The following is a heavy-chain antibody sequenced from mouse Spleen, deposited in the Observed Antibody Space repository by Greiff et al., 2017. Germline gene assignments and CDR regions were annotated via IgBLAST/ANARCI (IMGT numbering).Heavy chain of an antibody. CDR1: GYTFTDYY. CDR3: ARGTGNWYFDV. Sequence: QVQLQQSGAELVRPGASVKLSCKASGYTFTDYYINWVKQRPGQGLEWIARIYPGSGNTYYNEKFKGKATLTAEKSSSTAYMQLSSLTSEDSAVYFCARGTGNWYFDVWGTGTTVTVSS. CDR2: IYPGSGNT. V-gene: IGHV1-76*01. D-gene: IGHD2-14*01. J-gene: IGHJ1*03.